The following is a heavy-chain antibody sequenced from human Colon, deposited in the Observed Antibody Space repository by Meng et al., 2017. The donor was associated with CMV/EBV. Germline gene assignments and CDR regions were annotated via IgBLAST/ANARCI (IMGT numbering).Heavy chain of an antibody. CDR1: GFVYSSYA. D-gene: IGHD2-15*01. CDR3: ARDRVATPKAGFGMDV. J-gene: IGHJ6*02. Sequence: GGSLRLPCAASGFVYSSYAMYWVRQAPGKGLEWVAVILHDASSQYYADSVKGRFTISRDNSKNTLYLQMDNLRHEDTAIYYCARDRVATPKAGFGMDVWGQGTTVTVSS. CDR2: ILHDASSQ. V-gene: IGHV3-30-3*01.